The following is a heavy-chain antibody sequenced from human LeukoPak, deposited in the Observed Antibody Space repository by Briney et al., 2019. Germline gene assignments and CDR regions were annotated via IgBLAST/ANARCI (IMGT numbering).Heavy chain of an antibody. D-gene: IGHD5-12*01. CDR3: AKADIVATWSFDY. Sequence: PGGSLRLSCAASGFTFSSYGMHWVRQAPGKGLEWVAVISYDGSNKYYADSVEGRFTISRNNSKNTLYLQMNSLRAEDTAVYYCAKADIVATWSFDYWGQGTLVTVSS. CDR1: GFTFSSYG. CDR2: ISYDGSNK. V-gene: IGHV3-30*18. J-gene: IGHJ4*02.